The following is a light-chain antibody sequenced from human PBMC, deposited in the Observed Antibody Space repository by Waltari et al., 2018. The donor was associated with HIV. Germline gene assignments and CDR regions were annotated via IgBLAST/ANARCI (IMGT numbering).Light chain of an antibody. CDR1: QSVSSY. Sequence: EIVLTQSPATLSLSPGERAPLSCRARQSVSSYLAWYQQKPGQAPRLLSYDASNRATGIPARFSGSGSGTDFTLTISSLEPEDFAVYYCQQRSNWPPRTFGGGTKVEIK. CDR2: DAS. V-gene: IGKV3-11*01. CDR3: QQRSNWPPRT. J-gene: IGKJ4*01.